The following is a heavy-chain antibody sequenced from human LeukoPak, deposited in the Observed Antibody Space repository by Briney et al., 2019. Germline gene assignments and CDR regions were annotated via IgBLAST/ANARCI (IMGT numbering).Heavy chain of an antibody. D-gene: IGHD2-15*01. CDR2: IIPIFGIA. CDR3: ARDRENCSGGSCNYYFDY. J-gene: IGHJ4*02. V-gene: IGHV1-69*04. CDR1: GGTFSSYA. Sequence: KVSCKASGGTFSSYAISWVRQVPGQGLEWMGRIIPIFGIANYAQKFQGRVTITADKSTSTAYMELSSLRSEDTAVYYCARDRENCSGGSCNYYFDYWGQGTLVTVSS.